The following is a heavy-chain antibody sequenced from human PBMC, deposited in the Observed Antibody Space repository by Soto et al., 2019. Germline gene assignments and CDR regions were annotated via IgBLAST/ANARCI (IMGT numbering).Heavy chain of an antibody. D-gene: IGHD3-22*01. CDR2: IIPIIGII. CDR3: AGDPDSHYNDSHASSYP. Sequence: QVQLVQSGAEVKKPGSSVKVSCKASGGTFSTYTITWVRQAPGQGLEWMGRIIPIIGIINYAQKFQGRVTTSAAKFTGTAYIELTRLGSDDTAVYYCAGDPDSHYNDSHASSYPWGQGTLVTVSA. V-gene: IGHV1-69*08. J-gene: IGHJ5*02. CDR1: GGTFSTYT.